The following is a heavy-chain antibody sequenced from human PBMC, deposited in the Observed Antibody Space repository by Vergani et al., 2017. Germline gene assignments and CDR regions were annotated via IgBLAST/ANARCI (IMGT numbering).Heavy chain of an antibody. J-gene: IGHJ5*02. V-gene: IGHV1-69*13. CDR2: IIPIFGTA. CDR3: ARQGIVVVPAAIKGWFDP. D-gene: IGHD2-2*02. CDR1: GGTFSSYA. Sequence: QVQLVLSGAEVKKPGSSVKVSCKASGGTFSSYAISWVRQAPGQGLEWMGRIIPIFGTANYAQKFQGRVTITADESTSTAYMELSSLRSEDTAVYYCARQGIVVVPAAIKGWFDPWGQGTLVTVSS.